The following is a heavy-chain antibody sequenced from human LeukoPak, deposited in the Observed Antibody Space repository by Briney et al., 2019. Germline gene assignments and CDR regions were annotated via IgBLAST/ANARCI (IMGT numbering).Heavy chain of an antibody. V-gene: IGHV4-31*03. CDR2: IYYTGST. Sequence: PSETLSLTCTVSGGSFTSGGYYWSWIRQPPGKGLEWMGYIYYTGSTHYNPSLKSRISMSVDTSKGQFSLNLMSVTGADTAICYCARDKVTVTGNWFDSWGQGTLVAVSS. CDR1: GGSFTSGGYY. CDR3: ARDKVTVTGNWFDS. D-gene: IGHD4-17*01. J-gene: IGHJ5*01.